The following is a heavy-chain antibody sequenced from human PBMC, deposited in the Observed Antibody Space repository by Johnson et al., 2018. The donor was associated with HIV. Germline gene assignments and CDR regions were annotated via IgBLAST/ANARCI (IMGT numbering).Heavy chain of an antibody. D-gene: IGHD5-18*01. CDR1: GFTVSSNY. V-gene: IGHV3-66*01. CDR2: IYSGGTT. J-gene: IGHJ3*02. CDR3: ARAYSYGAFDI. Sequence: EVQLVESGGGLVQPGGSLRLSCAASGFTVSSNYMSWVRQAPGKGLEWVSVIYSGGTTYYADSVKGRFTISRDNSKNTLFLQMNSLRGDDTAVYYCARAYSYGAFDIWGLGTMVTVSS.